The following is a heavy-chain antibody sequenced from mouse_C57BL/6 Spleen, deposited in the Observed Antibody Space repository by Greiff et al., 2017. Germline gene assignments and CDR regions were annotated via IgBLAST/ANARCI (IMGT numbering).Heavy chain of an antibody. CDR1: GYAFSSSW. CDR3: ARSDSNYAYYAMDY. V-gene: IGHV1-82*01. D-gene: IGHD2-5*01. J-gene: IGHJ4*01. Sequence: QVQLQQSGPELVKPGASVKISCKASGYAFSSSWMNWVKQRPGKGLEWIGRIYPGDGDTNYNGKFKGKATLTADKSSSTAYMQLSSLTSEDSAVYFCARSDSNYAYYAMDYWGQGTSVTVSS. CDR2: IYPGDGDT.